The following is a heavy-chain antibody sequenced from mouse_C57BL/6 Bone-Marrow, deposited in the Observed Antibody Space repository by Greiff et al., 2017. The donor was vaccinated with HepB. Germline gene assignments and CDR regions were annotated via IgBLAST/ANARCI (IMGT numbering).Heavy chain of an antibody. Sequence: VQLQESGPGLVAPSQSLSITCTVSGFSLTSYGVHWVRQPPGKGLEWLVVIWSDGSTTYNSALKSRLSISKDNSKSQVFLKMNSLQTDDTAMYYCARHPSSSYYYAMDYWGQGTSVTVSS. V-gene: IGHV2-6-1*01. CDR2: IWSDGST. J-gene: IGHJ4*01. CDR1: GFSLTSYG. D-gene: IGHD1-1*01. CDR3: ARHPSSSYYYAMDY.